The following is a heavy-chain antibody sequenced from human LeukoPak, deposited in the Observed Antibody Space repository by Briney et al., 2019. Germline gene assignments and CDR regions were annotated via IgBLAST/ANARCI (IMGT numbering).Heavy chain of an antibody. CDR1: GGSISNYY. CDR3: ARYRLPDH. D-gene: IGHD2-2*01. CDR2: IYYSGST. Sequence: SETLSPTCTVSGGSISNYYWSWIRQPPGKGLEWIGYIYYSGSTKYNPSLKSRVTISVDTSKNQFSLKLSSLSAADTAVYYCARYRLPDHWGQGTLVTVSS. V-gene: IGHV4-59*01. J-gene: IGHJ4*02.